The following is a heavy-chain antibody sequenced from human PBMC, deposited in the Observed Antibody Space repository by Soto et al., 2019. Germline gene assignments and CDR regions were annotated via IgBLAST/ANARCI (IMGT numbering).Heavy chain of an antibody. CDR1: GLTISGKKY. Sequence: DVQLVESGGGLIQPGESLRLSCAAFGLTISGKKYVAWVRQAPGKGLEWVSGLYDVDGSFYADSVRGRFTTSSDSSKTTVYLQMNDLRPDDTAVYYCATWHERKHAYDVWGQETTVTVSS. V-gene: IGHV3-53*01. J-gene: IGHJ3*01. D-gene: IGHD1-1*01. CDR2: LYDVDGS. CDR3: ATWHERKHAYDV.